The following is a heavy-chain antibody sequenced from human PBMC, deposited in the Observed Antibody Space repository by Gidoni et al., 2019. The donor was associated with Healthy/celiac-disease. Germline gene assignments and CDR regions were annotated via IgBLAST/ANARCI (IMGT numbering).Heavy chain of an antibody. CDR1: GFTFGDYA. V-gene: IGHV3-49*03. J-gene: IGHJ6*03. Sequence: EVQLVESGGGLVQPGRSLRLSCTASGFTFGDYAVSWFRQAPGKGLEWVGFIRSKAYGGTTEYAASVKGRFTISRDDSKSIAYLQMNSLKTEDTAVYYCTRSWLRLFPRQDYYYYMDVWGKGTTVTVSS. CDR2: IRSKAYGGTT. D-gene: IGHD5-12*01. CDR3: TRSWLRLFPRQDYYYYMDV.